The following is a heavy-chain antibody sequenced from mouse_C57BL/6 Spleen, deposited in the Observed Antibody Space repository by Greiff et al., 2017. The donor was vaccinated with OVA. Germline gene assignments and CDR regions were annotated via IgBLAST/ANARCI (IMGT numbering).Heavy chain of an antibody. CDR1: GFTFSDYG. D-gene: IGHD1-1*01. J-gene: IGHJ1*03. CDR3: ARRSGSSYWYFDV. CDR2: ISSGSSTI. Sequence: EVKLVESGGGLVKPGGSLKLSCAASGFTFSDYGMHWVRQAPEKGLECVAYISSGSSTIYYADTVKGRFTISRDNAKNTLFLQMTSLRSEDTAMYYCARRSGSSYWYFDVWGTGTTVTVSS. V-gene: IGHV5-17*01.